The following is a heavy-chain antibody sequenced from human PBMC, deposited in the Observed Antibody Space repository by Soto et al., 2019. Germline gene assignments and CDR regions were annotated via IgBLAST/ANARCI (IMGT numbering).Heavy chain of an antibody. J-gene: IGHJ4*02. V-gene: IGHV4-59*01. CDR1: GGSISSYY. CDR2: IYYSGST. D-gene: IGHD5-12*01. Sequence: SETLSLTCTVSGGSISSYYWSWIRQPPGKGLEWIGYIYYSGSTNYNPSLKSRVTISVDTSKNQFSLKLSSVTAADTAVYYCARDGYNQGEVFDYWGQGTLVTVSS. CDR3: ARDGYNQGEVFDY.